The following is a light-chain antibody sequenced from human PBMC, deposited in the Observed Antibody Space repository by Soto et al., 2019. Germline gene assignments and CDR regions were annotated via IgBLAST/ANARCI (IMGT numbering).Light chain of an antibody. Sequence: DIQVTQSPSSLSASVGDRVTITCRARQDIQNYLNWYQRKPGTAPRLLIYAASNLHSGVPSTFSASGSGTDFALNISSLQADDFGTYYCQQGFSLPWTFGQGTKVEVK. V-gene: IGKV1-39*01. CDR1: QDIQNY. J-gene: IGKJ1*01. CDR2: AAS. CDR3: QQGFSLPWT.